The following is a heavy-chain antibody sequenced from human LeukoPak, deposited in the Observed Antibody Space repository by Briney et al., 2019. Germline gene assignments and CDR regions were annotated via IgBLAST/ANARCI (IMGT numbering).Heavy chain of an antibody. J-gene: IGHJ4*02. CDR2: ISSSGSTI. CDR1: GFIFSNYE. CDR3: ATKDGTTTSFY. Sequence: GGSLRLSCAGSGFIFSNYEMNWVRQAPGKGLEWVSYISSSGSTIYYADSVKGRFTISRDNAKNSLHLQMSSLRAEDTAVYYCATKDGTTTSFYWGQGTLVTVSS. V-gene: IGHV3-48*03. D-gene: IGHD2/OR15-2a*01.